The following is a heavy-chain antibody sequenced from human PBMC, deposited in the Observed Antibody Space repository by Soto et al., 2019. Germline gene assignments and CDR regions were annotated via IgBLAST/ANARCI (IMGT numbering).Heavy chain of an antibody. Sequence: PSETLSLTCTVSRGYVNTFHWSWVRQPAGKGLEWIGRIFPNGNTDYSPSLKRRVSISVDTSKNQFSLRLTSVTAADTAVYYCARTYSSSYSRYPVYYGMDVWGQGTTVT. J-gene: IGHJ6*02. CDR1: RGYVNTFH. CDR2: IFPNGNT. CDR3: ARTYSSSYSRYPVYYGMDV. D-gene: IGHD3-22*01. V-gene: IGHV4-4*07.